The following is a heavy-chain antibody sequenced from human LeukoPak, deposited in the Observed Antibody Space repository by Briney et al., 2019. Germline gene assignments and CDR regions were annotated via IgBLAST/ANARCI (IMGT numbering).Heavy chain of an antibody. CDR3: ARESPPWGRSRGAFDI. V-gene: IGHV4-39*07. CDR1: GGSISSTTCY. D-gene: IGHD3-16*01. Sequence: SETLSLTCTDSGGSISSTTCYWGWIRQPPGKGLEWIGSIYYAGSTYYTASLKSRVTISVDTSKNQFSLKLSSVTAADTAVFYCARESPPWGRSRGAFDIWGQGTMVTVSS. J-gene: IGHJ3*02. CDR2: IYYAGST.